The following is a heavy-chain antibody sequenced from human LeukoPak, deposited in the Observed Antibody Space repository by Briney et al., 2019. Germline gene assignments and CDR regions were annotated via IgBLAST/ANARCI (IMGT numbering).Heavy chain of an antibody. CDR3: ARDSSSWYVYYYYYMDV. J-gene: IGHJ6*03. D-gene: IGHD6-13*01. CDR2: ISGSSSYI. V-gene: IGHV3-21*01. Sequence: GGSLRLSCAASGFTFSSYSMNWVRQAPGKGLEWVSSISGSSSYIYYADSVKGRFTISRDNAKNSLYLQMNSLRAEDTAVYYCARDSSSWYVYYYYYMDVWGKGTTVTVSS. CDR1: GFTFSSYS.